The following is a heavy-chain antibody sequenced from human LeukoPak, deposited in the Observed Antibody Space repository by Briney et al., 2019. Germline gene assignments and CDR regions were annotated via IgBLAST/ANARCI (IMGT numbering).Heavy chain of an antibody. CDR2: ITGDGSST. CDR1: GFTFSSYA. D-gene: IGHD6-6*01. Sequence: PGGSLRLSCAASGFTFSSYAMSWVRQAPGKGLEWVLAITGDGSSTYYADSVKGRFTISRDNSKSTLYLQMNSLRAEDTAVYYCAKGSGSSRPYYFDYWGRGTLVTVSS. J-gene: IGHJ4*02. V-gene: IGHV3-23*01. CDR3: AKGSGSSRPYYFDY.